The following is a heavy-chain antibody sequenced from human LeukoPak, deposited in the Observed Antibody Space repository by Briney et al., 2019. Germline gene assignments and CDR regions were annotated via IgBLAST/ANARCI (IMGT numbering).Heavy chain of an antibody. V-gene: IGHV4-59*12. D-gene: IGHD2-2*01. J-gene: IGHJ6*03. CDR2: IYYSGST. CDR3: ARDIRWSTTSWYYYYMDV. CDR1: GGSISSYY. Sequence: SETLSLTCTVSGGSISSYYWSWIRQPPGKGLEWIGYIYYSGSTYYNPSLKSRVTISVDTSKNQFSLKLSSVTAADTAVYYCARDIRWSTTSWYYYYMDVWGKGTTVTVSS.